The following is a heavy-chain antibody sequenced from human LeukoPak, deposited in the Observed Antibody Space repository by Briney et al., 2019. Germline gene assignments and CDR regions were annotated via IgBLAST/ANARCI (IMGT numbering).Heavy chain of an antibody. CDR1: GFTFSSYE. Sequence: GGSLRLSCAASGFTFSSYEMNWVRQAPGKGLEWVSYISSSGSTIYYADSVKGRFTISRDNAKNSLYLQMNSLRAEDTAVYYCAREYYYDSSGDYLHYYDYMDVWGKGTTVTISS. V-gene: IGHV3-48*03. D-gene: IGHD3-22*01. CDR3: AREYYYDSSGDYLHYYDYMDV. J-gene: IGHJ6*03. CDR2: ISSSGSTI.